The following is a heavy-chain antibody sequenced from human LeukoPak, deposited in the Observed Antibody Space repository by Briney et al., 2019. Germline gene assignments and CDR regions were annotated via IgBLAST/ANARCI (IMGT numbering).Heavy chain of an antibody. CDR1: GYTFTSYG. CDR3: ARDVDCSSTSCPDYYYGMDV. V-gene: IGHV1-18*01. CDR2: ISAYNGNT. J-gene: IGHJ6*02. D-gene: IGHD2-2*01. Sequence: EASVKVSCKASGYTFTSYGISWVRQAPGQGLEWMGWISAYNGNTNYAQKLQGRVTMTTDTSTSTAYMELRSLRSDDTAVYYCARDVDCSSTSCPDYYYGMDVWGQGTTVTVSS.